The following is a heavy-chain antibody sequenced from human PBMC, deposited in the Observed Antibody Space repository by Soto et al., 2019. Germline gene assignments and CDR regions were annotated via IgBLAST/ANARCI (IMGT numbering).Heavy chain of an antibody. J-gene: IGHJ3*02. V-gene: IGHV3-48*02. CDR2: ISSSSSTI. D-gene: IGHD6-13*01. CDR3: AREAYSRSWYSFDI. CDR1: GFTFSSYS. Sequence: GGSLRLSCAASGFTFSSYSMNWVRQAPGKGLEWVSYISSSSSTIYYADSVKGRFTISRDNSKNPLYLQMNSLRDEDTAVYCCAREAYSRSWYSFDIWGQGTMVTVSS.